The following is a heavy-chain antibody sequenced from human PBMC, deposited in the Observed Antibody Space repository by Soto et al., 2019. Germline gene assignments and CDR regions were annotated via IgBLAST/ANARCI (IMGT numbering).Heavy chain of an antibody. CDR2: ISGSGGST. D-gene: IGHD3-3*01. CDR1: GFTFSSFA. V-gene: IGHV3-23*01. Sequence: GGSLRLSCAASGFTFSSFAMSWVRQAPGKGLDWVSAISGSGGSTYSADSVKGRFTISRDNAKNTLYLQMNSLRAEDTAVYYCAKDPEGTFWYYYSGMDVWGQGTTVTVSS. J-gene: IGHJ6*02. CDR3: AKDPEGTFWYYYSGMDV.